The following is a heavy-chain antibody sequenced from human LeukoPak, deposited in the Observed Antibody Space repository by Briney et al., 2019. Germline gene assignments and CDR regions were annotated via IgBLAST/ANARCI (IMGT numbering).Heavy chain of an antibody. Sequence: PGGSLTLSCAVSGFTFSSHEMNWIRQAPGKGLEWVSYISSTGRTIYYADSVKGRFTNSRDNDKNSLYLQMSSLGVEDTAIYYCARTLIAAEGASKNWLDPWGQGTLVSVSS. CDR2: ISSTGRTI. CDR3: ARTLIAAEGASKNWLDP. CDR1: GFTFSSHE. D-gene: IGHD6-13*01. J-gene: IGHJ5*02. V-gene: IGHV3-48*03.